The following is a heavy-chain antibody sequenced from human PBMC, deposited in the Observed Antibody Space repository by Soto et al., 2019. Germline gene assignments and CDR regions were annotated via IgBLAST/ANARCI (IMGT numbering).Heavy chain of an antibody. CDR2: MNPNSGNT. V-gene: IGHV1-8*01. Sequence: QVQLVQSGAEVKKPGASVKVSCKASGYTFTSYDINWVRQATGQGLEWMGWMNPNSGNTGYAQKFQGRVTMTRNTCISPAYMELSSLRSEHTAVYYCARVGNDFWSGPPYYYYYGMDVWGQGTTVTVSS. CDR1: GYTFTSYD. J-gene: IGHJ6*02. D-gene: IGHD3-3*01. CDR3: ARVGNDFWSGPPYYYYYGMDV.